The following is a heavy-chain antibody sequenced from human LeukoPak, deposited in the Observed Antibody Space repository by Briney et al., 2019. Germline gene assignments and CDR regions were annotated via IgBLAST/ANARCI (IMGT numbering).Heavy chain of an antibody. CDR1: GFTFSNAW. CDR3: ARDTSVSFDY. J-gene: IGHJ4*02. V-gene: IGHV3-15*01. CDR2: IKSKTDGGTT. D-gene: IGHD2-2*01. Sequence: GGSLRLSCAASGFTFSNAWMSWVRQAPGKGLEWVGRIKSKTDGGTTDYAAPVKGRFTISRDDSKSSLYLQMNSLKTEDTAVYYCARDTSVSFDYWGRGTLVTVSS.